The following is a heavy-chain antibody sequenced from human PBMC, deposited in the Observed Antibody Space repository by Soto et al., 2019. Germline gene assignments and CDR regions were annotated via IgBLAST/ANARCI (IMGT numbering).Heavy chain of an antibody. CDR2: IIPILGIA. Sequence: ASVKVSCKASGGTFSSYTISWVRQAPGQGLEWMGRIIPILGIANYAQKFQGRVTITADKSTSTAYMELSSLRSEDTAVYYCARDYYGSGSYSEPSYYYYGMDVWGQGTTVTVSS. CDR1: GGTFSSYT. V-gene: IGHV1-69*04. J-gene: IGHJ6*02. CDR3: ARDYYGSGSYSEPSYYYYGMDV. D-gene: IGHD3-10*01.